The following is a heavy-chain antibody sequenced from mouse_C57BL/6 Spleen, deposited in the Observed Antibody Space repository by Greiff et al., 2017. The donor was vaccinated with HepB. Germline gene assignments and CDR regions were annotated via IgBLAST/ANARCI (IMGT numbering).Heavy chain of an antibody. D-gene: IGHD1-1*01. J-gene: IGHJ3*01. CDR3: YYYGSNFAY. CDR2: IDPENGDT. Sequence: EVKLQESGAELVRPGASVKLSCTASGFNIKDDYMHWVKQRPEQGLEWIGWIDPENGDTEYASKFQGKATITADTSSNTAYLQLSSLTSEDTAVYYCYYYGSNFAYWGQGTLVTVSA. V-gene: IGHV14-4*01. CDR1: GFNIKDDY.